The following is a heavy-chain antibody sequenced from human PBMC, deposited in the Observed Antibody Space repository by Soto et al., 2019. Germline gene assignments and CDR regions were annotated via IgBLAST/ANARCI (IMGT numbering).Heavy chain of an antibody. J-gene: IGHJ4*02. D-gene: IGHD3-10*01. CDR2: IYNTGTT. CDR1: GDPISSSSYY. CDR3: ARRGSGSSFDY. V-gene: IGHV4-39*01. Sequence: QLQLEESGPGLVKPSETLPLTCTVSGDPISSSSYYWGWIRQTPGKGLEWIGNIYNTGTTFYNPSLKSRVTISVDTSKHQFSLRLISVTAADTAVEYCARRGSGSSFDYWGQGTLVTVSS.